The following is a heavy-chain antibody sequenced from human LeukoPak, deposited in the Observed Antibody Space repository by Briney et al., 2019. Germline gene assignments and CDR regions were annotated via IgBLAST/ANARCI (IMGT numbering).Heavy chain of an antibody. D-gene: IGHD2-15*01. V-gene: IGHV1-2*02. CDR1: GYTFTGYY. Sequence: VASVKVSCKASGYTFTGYYMHWVRQAPGQGLEWMGWINPNSGGTNYAQKFQGRVTMTRDTSISTAYMELSRLRSDDAAVYYCARVSGYCSGGSCYSKIFVLASFDYGGQGTLVTVSS. J-gene: IGHJ4*02. CDR2: INPNSGGT. CDR3: ARVSGYCSGGSCYSKIFVLASFDY.